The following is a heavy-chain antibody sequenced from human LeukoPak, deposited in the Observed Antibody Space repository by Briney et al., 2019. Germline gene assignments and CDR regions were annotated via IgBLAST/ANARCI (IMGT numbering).Heavy chain of an antibody. CDR2: FYYSGT. V-gene: IGHV4-59*11. D-gene: IGHD3-10*01. J-gene: IGHJ4*02. CDR1: GASISSQY. CDR3: TRVSYYGTQPPD. Sequence: SETLSLTCTVSGASISSQYWGWIRQPPGKGLEWIGNFYYSGTNYNPSLESRVTISVDTSNNQFSLSVSSMTAADTAVYYCTRVSYYGTQPPDWGQGTLVTVSS.